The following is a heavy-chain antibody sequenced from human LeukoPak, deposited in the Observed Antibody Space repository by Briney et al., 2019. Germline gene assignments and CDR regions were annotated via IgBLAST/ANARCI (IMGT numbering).Heavy chain of an antibody. CDR2: ISYDGSNK. Sequence: PGGSLRLSCAASGFTFSNYAMHWVRQAPGKGLEWVAVISYDGSNKCYADSVKGRFTIFRDNSKSTLYLQMYSLRPEDTAVYYCARAEDSGSYGDPYYFDCWGQGTLVTVSS. J-gene: IGHJ4*02. CDR1: GFTFSNYA. CDR3: ARAEDSGSYGDPYYFDC. V-gene: IGHV3-30*04. D-gene: IGHD1-26*01.